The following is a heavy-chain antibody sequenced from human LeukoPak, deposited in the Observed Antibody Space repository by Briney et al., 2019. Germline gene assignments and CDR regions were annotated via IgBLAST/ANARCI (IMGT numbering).Heavy chain of an antibody. Sequence: PGGSLRLSCAASGFTFSTYAMSWVRQAPGKGLEWVSGISAGGGATYYADSVKGRFTISRDNSKNTLCLQMNSLRAEDAAVYYCAKDRYYGSGTDGKYYFDYWGQGTLVTVSS. CDR2: ISAGGGAT. V-gene: IGHV3-23*01. J-gene: IGHJ4*02. D-gene: IGHD3-10*01. CDR3: AKDRYYGSGTDGKYYFDY. CDR1: GFTFSTYA.